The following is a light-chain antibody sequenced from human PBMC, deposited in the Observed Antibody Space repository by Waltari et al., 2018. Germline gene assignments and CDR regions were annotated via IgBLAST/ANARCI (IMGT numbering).Light chain of an antibody. CDR3: QAWDSSTVV. Sequence: SYDLTQPPSVSVSPGQTASIPCSGDKLGATYASWYQQKPAQSPVLVIYHDTKRPSGIPERFSGSNSGNTATLTISGTQAMDEADYYCQAWDSSTVVFGGGTKLTVL. J-gene: IGLJ2*01. V-gene: IGLV3-1*01. CDR2: HDT. CDR1: KLGATY.